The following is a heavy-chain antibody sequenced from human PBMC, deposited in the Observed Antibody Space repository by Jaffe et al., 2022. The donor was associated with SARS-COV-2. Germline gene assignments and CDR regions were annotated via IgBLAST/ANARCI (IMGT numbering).Heavy chain of an antibody. CDR3: ARETMERGYSYGYLNWFDP. CDR1: GGSITNYY. D-gene: IGHD5-18*01. CDR2: IYYSGST. Sequence: QVQLQESGPGLVKPSETLSLTCTVSGGSITNYYWSWIRQPPGKGLEWIGYIYYSGSTNYNPSLKSRVTISVDTSKNQFSLKLSSVTAADTAVYYCARETMERGYSYGYLNWFDPWGQGTLVTVSS. V-gene: IGHV4-59*01. J-gene: IGHJ5*02.